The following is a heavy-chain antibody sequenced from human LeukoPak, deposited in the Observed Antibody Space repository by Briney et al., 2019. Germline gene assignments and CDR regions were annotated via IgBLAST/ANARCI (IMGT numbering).Heavy chain of an antibody. D-gene: IGHD3-22*01. Sequence: GGSLRLSCAASGFTFSSYGMHWVRQAPGKGLEWVAVIWYDGSNKYYADSMKGRFTISRDNSKNTLYLQMNSLRAEDTAVYYCARAIIESSGWDGAFDIWGQGTMVTVSS. V-gene: IGHV3-33*01. CDR1: GFTFSSYG. CDR2: IWYDGSNK. CDR3: ARAIIESSGWDGAFDI. J-gene: IGHJ3*02.